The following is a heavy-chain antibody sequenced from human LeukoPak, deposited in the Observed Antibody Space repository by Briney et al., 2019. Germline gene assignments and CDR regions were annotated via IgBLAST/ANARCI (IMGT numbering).Heavy chain of an antibody. V-gene: IGHV4-34*01. CDR3: TRMTTGHDY. J-gene: IGHJ4*02. CDR1: GASFNDYY. Sequence: PSETLSLTCAVSGASFNDYYWSWVRQTPGKGLEWIGEINHSGYTNDSPSLKSRVTLSIDTSRKQFSLNLRPVTVADTGIYCCTRMTTGHDYWGQGTLVTVSS. D-gene: IGHD4-17*01. CDR2: INHSGYT.